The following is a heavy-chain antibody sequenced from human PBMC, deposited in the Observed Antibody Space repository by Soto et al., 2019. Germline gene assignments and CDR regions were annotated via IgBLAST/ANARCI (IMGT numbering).Heavy chain of an antibody. J-gene: IGHJ4*02. V-gene: IGHV1-69*06. D-gene: IGHD1-26*01. Sequence: VQLVQSGAEVKKPGSSVTVSCKASGGTFSSYTISWVRQAPGQGLEWMAGISPIFGTPIYAQKFQDRVTITADNSTMTAYMEMNRLTSEDTAVYYCARVVVGSRLSLDYWGQGTLVTISS. CDR3: ARVVVGSRLSLDY. CDR1: GGTFSSYT. CDR2: ISPIFGTP.